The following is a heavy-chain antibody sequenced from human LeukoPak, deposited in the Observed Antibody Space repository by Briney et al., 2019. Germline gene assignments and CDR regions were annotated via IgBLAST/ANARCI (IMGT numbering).Heavy chain of an antibody. CDR3: AREAQLRAFDY. D-gene: IGHD6-13*01. V-gene: IGHV3-53*01. J-gene: IGHJ4*02. CDR1: GFTVSSNY. CDR2: IYSGGST. Sequence: GGSLRLSCAASGFTVSSNYMSWVRQAPGKGLEWVSVIYSGGSTYYADSVKGRFTISRDNSKNTLYLQMNSLRAEDTAVYYCAREAQLRAFDYWGQGTLVTVSS.